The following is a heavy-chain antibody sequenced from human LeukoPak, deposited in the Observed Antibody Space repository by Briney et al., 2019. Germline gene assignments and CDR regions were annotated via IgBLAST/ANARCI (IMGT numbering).Heavy chain of an antibody. J-gene: IGHJ3*01. CDR1: GFAFHDYA. V-gene: IGHV3-43D*03. D-gene: IGHD6-13*01. Sequence: GGSLRLSCAASGFAFHDYAIHWVRQAPGKGLEWVSLISGDGGSTYYADSVEGRFTISRDNSKNSLYLQMNRLRPEDTALYYCAKEVLAGTRGGADAFDLWGQGTMVTVSS. CDR3: AKEVLAGTRGGADAFDL. CDR2: ISGDGGST.